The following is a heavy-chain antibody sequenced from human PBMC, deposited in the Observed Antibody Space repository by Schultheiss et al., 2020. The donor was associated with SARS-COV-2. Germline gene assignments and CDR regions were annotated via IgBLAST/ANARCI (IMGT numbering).Heavy chain of an antibody. CDR1: GGSISSYY. CDR2: IYTSGST. D-gene: IGHD4-17*01. Sequence: SETLSLTCTVSGGSISSYYWSWIRQPAGKGLEWIGRIYTSGSTNYNPSLKSRVTISVDTSKNQFSLKLSSVTAADTAVYYCAKEGARRAWDTVTEDFDYWGQGTLVTVSS. CDR3: AKEGARRAWDTVTEDFDY. V-gene: IGHV4-4*07. J-gene: IGHJ4*02.